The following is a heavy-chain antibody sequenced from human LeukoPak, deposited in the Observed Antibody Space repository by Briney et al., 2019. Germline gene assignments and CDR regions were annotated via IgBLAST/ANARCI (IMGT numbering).Heavy chain of an antibody. V-gene: IGHV3-30*04. Sequence: PGRSLRLSCAASGFTFSSYAMHWVRQAPGKGLEWVAVISYDGSNKYHADSVKGRFTISRDNSKNTLYLQMNSLRAEDTAVYYCARGNAGGYDSSGYYGYWGQGTLVTVSS. D-gene: IGHD3-22*01. CDR3: ARGNAGGYDSSGYYGY. CDR2: ISYDGSNK. CDR1: GFTFSSYA. J-gene: IGHJ4*02.